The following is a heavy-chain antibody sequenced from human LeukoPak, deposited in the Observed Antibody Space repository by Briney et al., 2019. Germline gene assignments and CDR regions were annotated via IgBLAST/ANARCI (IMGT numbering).Heavy chain of an antibody. CDR1: GGSISSSSYY. J-gene: IGHJ4*02. CDR2: IYYSGST. Sequence: SETLSLTCTVSGGSISSSSYYWGWIRQPPGKGLEWIGSIYYSGSTYYNPSLKSRVTISVDTSKNQFSLKLSSVTAADTAVYHCARRTKGRYDILLPRATYEVFFDYWGQGTLVTVSS. V-gene: IGHV4-39*07. CDR3: ARRTKGRYDILLPRATYEVFFDY. D-gene: IGHD3-9*01.